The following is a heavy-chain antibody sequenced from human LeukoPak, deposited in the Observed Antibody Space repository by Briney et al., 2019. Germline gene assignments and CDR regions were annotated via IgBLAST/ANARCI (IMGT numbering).Heavy chain of an antibody. D-gene: IGHD6-13*01. CDR1: SGPISSYY. V-gene: IGHV4-59*01. CDR2: ISNSENT. J-gene: IGHJ4*02. CDR3: ARMIRQQLLYYFDY. Sequence: PSETLSLTCTVSSGPISSYYWSWTRQPPGKGLEWIGYISNSENTNYNLSLKSRVTRSVDKSKNQFSLKLSSVTAADTAVYYCARMIRQQLLYYFDYWGQGILVTVSS.